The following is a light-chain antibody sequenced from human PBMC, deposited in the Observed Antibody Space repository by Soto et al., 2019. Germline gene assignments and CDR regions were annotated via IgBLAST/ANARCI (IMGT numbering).Light chain of an antibody. CDR1: QSVSTH. CDR3: LQYNDWPVYT. V-gene: IGKV3-15*01. CDR2: AAS. J-gene: IGKJ2*01. Sequence: EVVMTQSPVNLSVSPGERATLSCRASQSVSTHLAWYQQKPGQAPKLLIYAASTRVTGISARFSGSGSGTEFRLTISSLQSEDFGMYYCLQYNDWPVYTFGQGTNVEVK.